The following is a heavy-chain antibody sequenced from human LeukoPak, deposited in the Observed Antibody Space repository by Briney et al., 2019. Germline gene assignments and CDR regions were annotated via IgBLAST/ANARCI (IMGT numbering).Heavy chain of an antibody. Sequence: ASVKVSCKASGGTFSSYAISWVRQAPGQGLEWMGGIIPIFGTANYAQKFQGRVTITADESTSTAYMELSSLRSEDTAVYYCARARRGEYQLLHFDYWGQGTLVTVSS. D-gene: IGHD2-2*01. V-gene: IGHV1-69*01. CDR3: ARARRGEYQLLHFDY. J-gene: IGHJ4*02. CDR1: GGTFSSYA. CDR2: IIPIFGTA.